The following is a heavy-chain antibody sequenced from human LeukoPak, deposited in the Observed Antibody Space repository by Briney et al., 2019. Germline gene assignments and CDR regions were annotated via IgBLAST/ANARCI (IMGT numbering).Heavy chain of an antibody. Sequence: PGGSLRLSCAASGFPVSSNYMSWVRQAPGKGLEWVSVIYSGADTYYAESVKGRFTISRDTSKNTLYLQMNNLRAEDTAVYYCAKDRETYEYTFDYWGQGTLVTVSS. V-gene: IGHV3-66*01. D-gene: IGHD6-6*01. J-gene: IGHJ4*02. CDR3: AKDRETYEYTFDY. CDR2: IYSGADT. CDR1: GFPVSSNY.